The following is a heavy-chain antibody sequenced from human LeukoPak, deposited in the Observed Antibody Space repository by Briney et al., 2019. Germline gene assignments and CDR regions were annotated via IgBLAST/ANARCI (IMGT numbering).Heavy chain of an antibody. D-gene: IGHD6-19*01. CDR1: GGSFSGYY. V-gene: IGHV4-34*01. CDR2: INHSGST. CDR3: ARGYQRKQWLAPRTIYYFDY. J-gene: IGHJ4*02. Sequence: SETLSLTCAVYGGSFSGYYWSWIRQPPGKGLEWVGEINHSGSTNYNPSLKSRVTISVDTSKNQFSLKLSSVTAADTAVYYCARGYQRKQWLAPRTIYYFDYWGQGTLVTVSS.